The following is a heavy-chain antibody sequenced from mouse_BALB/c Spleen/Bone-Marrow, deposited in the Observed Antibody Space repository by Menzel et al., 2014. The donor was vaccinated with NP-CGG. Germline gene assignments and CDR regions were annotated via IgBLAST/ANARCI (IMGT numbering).Heavy chain of an antibody. J-gene: IGHJ3*01. V-gene: IGHV1-63*02. Sequence: VKLMESGAELVRPGTSVKTSCKAAGYTFTNYWVGWVKQRPGHGLEWIGDIYPGDNYTNYNEKFKGKATLTADTSSSTAYMQLSSLTSEDSAIYYCTRGGYDYTWFAYWGQGTLVTVSA. CDR3: TRGGYDYTWFAY. CDR2: IYPGDNYT. D-gene: IGHD2-4*01. CDR1: GYTFTNYW.